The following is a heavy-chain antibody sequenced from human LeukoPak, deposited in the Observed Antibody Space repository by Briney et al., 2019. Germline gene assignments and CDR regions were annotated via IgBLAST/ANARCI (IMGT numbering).Heavy chain of an antibody. V-gene: IGHV4-61*01. CDR2: IYYSGST. Sequence: SETLSLTCTVSGGSISSDNYSWSWIRQPPGKGLEWIGYIYYSGSTNYNPSLKSRVTISVDTSKNQFSLKLSSVTAADTAVYYCARDRYYYDSSGYHPWFDPWGQGTLVTVSS. CDR1: GGSISSDNYS. CDR3: ARDRYYYDSSGYHPWFDP. D-gene: IGHD3-22*01. J-gene: IGHJ5*02.